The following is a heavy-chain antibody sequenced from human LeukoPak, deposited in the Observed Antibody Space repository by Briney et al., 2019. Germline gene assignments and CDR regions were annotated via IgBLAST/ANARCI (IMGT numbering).Heavy chain of an antibody. CDR2: IYHSGST. Sequence: SETLSLTCAVSGYSISSGYYWGWIRQPPGKGLEWIGSIYHSGSTYYNPSLKSRVTISVDTSKNQFSLKLSSVTAAGTAVYYCARPRRYLDFDYWGQGTLVTVSS. V-gene: IGHV4-38-2*01. CDR1: GYSISSGYY. CDR3: ARPRRYLDFDY. D-gene: IGHD1-1*01. J-gene: IGHJ4*02.